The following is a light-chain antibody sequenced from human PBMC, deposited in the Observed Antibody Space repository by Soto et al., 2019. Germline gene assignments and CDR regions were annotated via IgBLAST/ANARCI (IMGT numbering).Light chain of an antibody. CDR2: KAS. J-gene: IGKJ4*01. Sequence: DIQMTQSPSTLSGSVGDRVTITCRASQTISSWLAWYQQKPGKAPKLLIYKASTFKSGVPSRFSGSGCGTEFTLTISSLRPEDFATYYCHQANSFPLTFGGGTKVDIK. V-gene: IGKV1-5*03. CDR1: QTISSW. CDR3: HQANSFPLT.